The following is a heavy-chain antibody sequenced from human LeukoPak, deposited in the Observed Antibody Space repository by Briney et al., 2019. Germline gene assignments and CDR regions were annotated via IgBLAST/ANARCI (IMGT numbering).Heavy chain of an antibody. CDR2: MYSDGSTT. CDR1: GFTVNNYG. D-gene: IGHD3-3*01. CDR3: ARLRFFYGMDV. J-gene: IGHJ6*02. V-gene: IGHV3-30*12. Sequence: GGSLRLSCAASGFTVNNYGVHWVRQAPGKGLEWVAVMYSDGSTTFYGDSVKGRFTISRDNTKNTLFLQMNSLRADDTAVYYCARLRFFYGMDVWGQGTTVTVSS.